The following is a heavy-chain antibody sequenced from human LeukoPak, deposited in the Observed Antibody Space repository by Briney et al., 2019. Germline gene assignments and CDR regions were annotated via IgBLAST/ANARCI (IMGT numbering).Heavy chain of an antibody. V-gene: IGHV1-18*01. Sequence: ASVRVSCKTSGYIFTNYGVSWVRQAPGQGLEWMGWINVYNGHTIYAQEFQGRVTMTTDTSTSTAYMELRSLRSDDTAVYYCARDRPPHYDFWSGYSLYYYYGMDVWGQGTTVTVSS. CDR3: ARDRPPHYDFWSGYSLYYYYGMDV. J-gene: IGHJ6*02. CDR1: GYIFTNYG. CDR2: INVYNGHT. D-gene: IGHD3-3*01.